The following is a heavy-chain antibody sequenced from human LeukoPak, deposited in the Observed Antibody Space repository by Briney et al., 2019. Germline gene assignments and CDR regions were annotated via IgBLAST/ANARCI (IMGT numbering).Heavy chain of an antibody. Sequence: GGSLRLSCAASEFTFRSYSMNWVRQAPGKGLEWVSSISSSSGYIYYADSVKGRFTISRDNAKNSLYLQMNSLRAEDTAVYYCARDYQGEMAITRDGFDIWGQGTMVTVSS. J-gene: IGHJ3*02. V-gene: IGHV3-21*01. CDR3: ARDYQGEMAITRDGFDI. CDR2: ISSSSGYI. D-gene: IGHD5-24*01. CDR1: EFTFRSYS.